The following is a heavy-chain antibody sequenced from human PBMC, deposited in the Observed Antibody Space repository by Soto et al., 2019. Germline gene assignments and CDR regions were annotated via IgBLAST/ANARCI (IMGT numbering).Heavy chain of an antibody. CDR2: IIPILGIA. J-gene: IGHJ6*02. V-gene: IGHV1-69*08. D-gene: IGHD3-10*01. CDR1: GGTFSSYT. CDR3: ARDLWFGEPYYYGMDV. Sequence: QVQLVQSGAEVKKPGSSVKVSCKASGGTFSSYTISWVRQAPGQGLEWMGRIIPILGIANYAQKFQGRVTITADKSTSTAYMELSSLRSEDTDVYYCARDLWFGEPYYYGMDVWGQGTTVTVSS.